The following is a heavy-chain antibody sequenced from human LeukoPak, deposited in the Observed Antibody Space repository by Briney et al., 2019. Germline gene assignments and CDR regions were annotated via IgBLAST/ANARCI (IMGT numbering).Heavy chain of an antibody. CDR2: ISSSSSTI. D-gene: IGHD3-10*01. CDR3: ARVEFDDY. Sequence: GGSLRLSCAASGFTFNDYWMHWVRQAPGKGLEWVSYISSSSSTIYYADSVKGRFTISRDNAKNSLYLQMNSLRAEDTAVYYCARVEFDDYWGQGTLVTVSS. J-gene: IGHJ4*02. V-gene: IGHV3-48*01. CDR1: GFTFNDYW.